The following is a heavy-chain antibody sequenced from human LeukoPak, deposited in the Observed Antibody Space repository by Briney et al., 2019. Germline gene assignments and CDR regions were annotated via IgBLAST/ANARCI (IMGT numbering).Heavy chain of an antibody. J-gene: IGHJ4*02. CDR3: AREEDSSSWPFDY. D-gene: IGHD6-13*01. CDR1: GGSISSYY. V-gene: IGHV4-59*12. CDR2: IYYSGST. Sequence: SETLSLTCTVSGGSISSYYWSWIRQPPGKGLEWIGYIYYSGSTYYNPSLKSRVTISVDTSKDQFSLKLSSVTAADTAVYYCAREEDSSSWPFDYWGQGTLVTVSS.